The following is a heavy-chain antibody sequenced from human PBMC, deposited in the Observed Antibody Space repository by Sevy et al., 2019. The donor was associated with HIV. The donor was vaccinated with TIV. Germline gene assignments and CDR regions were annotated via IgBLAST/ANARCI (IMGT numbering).Heavy chain of an antibody. J-gene: IGHJ5*02. V-gene: IGHV3-13*01. Sequence: GGSLRLSCAASEFTFSSYDMHWVRQVTGQGLEWVSGIGIAGDTYYPGSVKGRFTISRENARNSLDLQMNSLRVGDTAVYYCVRGNNLGELGYWFDPWGQGTLVTVSS. CDR3: VRGNNLGELGYWFDP. D-gene: IGHD3-10*01. CDR1: EFTFSSYD. CDR2: IGIAGDT.